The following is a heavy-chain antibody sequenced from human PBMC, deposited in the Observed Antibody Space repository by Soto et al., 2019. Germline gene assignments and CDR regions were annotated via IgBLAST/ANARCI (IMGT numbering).Heavy chain of an antibody. CDR3: ARTYSSGWSPFDY. J-gene: IGHJ4*02. CDR2: INQSGGT. D-gene: IGHD6-13*01. Sequence: QVQLQQWGAGLLKPSETLSLTCAVYGGSFSGYYWSWIRQPPGKGLEWIGEINQSGGTNYNPSLKSRVTVSVDTSTNQFSLKLSSVTAADTAVYYCARTYSSGWSPFDYWGQGTLVTVSS. V-gene: IGHV4-34*01. CDR1: GGSFSGYY.